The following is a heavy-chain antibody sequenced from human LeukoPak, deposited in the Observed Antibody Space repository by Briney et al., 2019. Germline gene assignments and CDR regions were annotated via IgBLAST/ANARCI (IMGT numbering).Heavy chain of an antibody. V-gene: IGHV3-7*05. CDR2: IDQNGSEK. CDR1: GFTFSSSW. D-gene: IGHD1-26*01. CDR3: TRSPSLGGSYWGFDS. J-gene: IGHJ4*02. Sequence: PGGSLRLSWAASGFTFSSSWMSWVRQAPGKGLQWVGNIDQNGSEKYYVDSVKGRFTIARDNAKNSMYLQMNSLRAEDTAVYYCTRSPSLGGSYWGFDSWGQGTLVTVSS.